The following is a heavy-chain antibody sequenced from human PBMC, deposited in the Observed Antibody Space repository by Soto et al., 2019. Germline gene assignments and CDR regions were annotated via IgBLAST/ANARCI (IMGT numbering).Heavy chain of an antibody. CDR3: ARSLYGPPDY. CDR2: ISSSGSTM. Sequence: GSLRLSCAASGFTFSSYEMNWVRQAPGKGLEWVSYISSSGSTMYYADSVKGRFTISRDNAKNSLYLQMNSLRAEDTAVYYCARSLYGPPDYWGQGTLVTVSS. V-gene: IGHV3-48*03. CDR1: GFTFSSYE. D-gene: IGHD4-17*01. J-gene: IGHJ4*02.